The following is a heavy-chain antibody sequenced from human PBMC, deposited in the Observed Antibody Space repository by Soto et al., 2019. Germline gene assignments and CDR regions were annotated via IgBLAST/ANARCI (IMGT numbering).Heavy chain of an antibody. CDR1: GFTFSSYG. J-gene: IGHJ4*02. V-gene: IGHV3-33*01. CDR2: IWYDGSNK. Sequence: QVQLVESGGVVVQPGRSLRLSCAASGFTFSSYGMHWVRQAPGKGLAWVAVIWYDGSNKYYADSVKGRFTISRDNSKNTLYLQMNSLRAEDTAVYYCARDPPSYGSGSPTPGDYWGQGTLVTVSS. D-gene: IGHD3-10*01. CDR3: ARDPPSYGSGSPTPGDY.